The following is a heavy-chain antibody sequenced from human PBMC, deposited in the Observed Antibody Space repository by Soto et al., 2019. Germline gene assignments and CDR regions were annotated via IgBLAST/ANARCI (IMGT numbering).Heavy chain of an antibody. CDR2: ISGSSDYI. CDR3: ARDNSREVEIRFYYAMDV. V-gene: IGHV3-21*01. CDR1: GFSFSNYR. J-gene: IGHJ6*02. D-gene: IGHD3-22*01. Sequence: GGSLRLSCAASGFSFSNYRMNWVRQAPGKGLEWVSSISGSSDYIYYADSVKGRFTISRDNAKNSLFLQMNSLRAEDTSVFYCARDNSREVEIRFYYAMDVWGQGTTVTGSS.